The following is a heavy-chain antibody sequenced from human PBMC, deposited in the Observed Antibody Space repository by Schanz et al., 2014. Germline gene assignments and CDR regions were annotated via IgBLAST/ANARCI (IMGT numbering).Heavy chain of an antibody. CDR2: IKQDESEK. J-gene: IGHJ5*02. V-gene: IGHV3-7*04. CDR3: VRDILHRVYDAGSP. Sequence: EVQLVESGGGLVQPGGSLRLSCVASGFTFSNYWMTWVRQAPGKGLEWVANIKQDESEKYYVDSVEGRFTISRDNAKNSLFLHMNSLRAEDTAVYYCVRDILHRVYDAGSPWGQGTLVTVSS. D-gene: IGHD3-10*01. CDR1: GFTFSNYW.